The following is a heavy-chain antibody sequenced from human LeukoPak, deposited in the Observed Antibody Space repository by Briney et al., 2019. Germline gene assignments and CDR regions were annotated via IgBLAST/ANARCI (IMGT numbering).Heavy chain of an antibody. J-gene: IGHJ4*02. Sequence: PSETLSLTCTVSGGSISSYYWSWIRQPAGKGLEWIGRIYTSGSTNYNPSLKSRVTMSVDTSKNQFSLKLSSVTAADTAVYYCARDTSPHDFWSGYFDYWGQGTLVTVSS. CDR2: IYTSGST. V-gene: IGHV4-4*07. D-gene: IGHD3-3*01. CDR3: ARDTSPHDFWSGYFDY. CDR1: GGSISSYY.